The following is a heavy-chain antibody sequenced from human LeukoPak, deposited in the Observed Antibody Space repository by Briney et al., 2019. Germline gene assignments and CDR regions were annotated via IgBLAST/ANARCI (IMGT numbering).Heavy chain of an antibody. V-gene: IGHV1-69*05. Sequence: SVKVSCKASGGTFSSYAISWVRQAPGQGLEWMGGIIPIFGTVNYAQKFQGRVTITTDESTSTAYMELSSLRSEDTAVYYCALEAEYSSSPDRPYYFDYWGQGTLVTVSS. CDR2: IIPIFGTV. J-gene: IGHJ4*02. CDR1: GGTFSSYA. CDR3: ALEAEYSSSPDRPYYFDY. D-gene: IGHD6-6*01.